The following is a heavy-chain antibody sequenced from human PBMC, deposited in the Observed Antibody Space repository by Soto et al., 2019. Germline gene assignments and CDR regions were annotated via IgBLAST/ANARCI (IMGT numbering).Heavy chain of an antibody. J-gene: IGHJ2*01. CDR3: ASQSAVTGGIWYFDL. CDR1: GGTFSSYA. D-gene: IGHD6-19*01. Sequence: QVQLIQSGAEVKKPGSSVKVSCKASGGTFSSYALIWVRQAPGQGLEWMGGIVPIFGTSNYAQNFQGRVTISADESTTTAYIELSSLRSEDTAVYYCASQSAVTGGIWYFDLWGRGTLVTVSS. CDR2: IVPIFGTS. V-gene: IGHV1-69*01.